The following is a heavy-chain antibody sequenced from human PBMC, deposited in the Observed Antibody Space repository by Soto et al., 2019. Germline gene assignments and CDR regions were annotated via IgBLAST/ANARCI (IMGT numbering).Heavy chain of an antibody. Sequence: WGSRRLSCAASGFTFSSYAMSWVRQAPGKGLEWVSAISGSGGSTYYADSVKGRFTISRDNSKNTLYLQMNSLRAEDTAVYYCAKARINSGYDFGYWGQGTLVTVSS. CDR1: GFTFSSYA. CDR2: ISGSGGST. D-gene: IGHD5-12*01. CDR3: AKARINSGYDFGY. V-gene: IGHV3-23*01. J-gene: IGHJ4*02.